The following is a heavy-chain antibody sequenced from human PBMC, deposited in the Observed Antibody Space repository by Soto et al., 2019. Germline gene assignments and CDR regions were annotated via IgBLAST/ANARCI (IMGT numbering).Heavy chain of an antibody. CDR1: GFTFSSYE. D-gene: IGHD3-3*01. V-gene: IGHV3-48*03. Sequence: GGSLRLSCVASGFTFSSYEMNWVRQAPGKGLEWVSYISSSGMTVYYADSVKGRFTISRDNAKNSLYLQMNNLRAEDTAVYYCARPQEIDNFWSLSYYYTVDVWGQGTTVTVSS. CDR2: ISSSGMTV. CDR3: ARPQEIDNFWSLSYYYTVDV. J-gene: IGHJ6*02.